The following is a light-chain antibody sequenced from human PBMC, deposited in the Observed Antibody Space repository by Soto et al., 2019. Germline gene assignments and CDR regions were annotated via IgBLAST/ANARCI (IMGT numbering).Light chain of an antibody. Sequence: AIQMTQSPSSLSASVGDRVTITCRASQGIRSDLGWYQQKPGKAPNLLIYGATSLQSGVPSRFSGSVSGTDFTLTISSLQPEDFATYYCLQDYIYPLTFGGGTKVEMK. V-gene: IGKV1-6*01. CDR3: LQDYIYPLT. CDR1: QGIRSD. CDR2: GAT. J-gene: IGKJ4*01.